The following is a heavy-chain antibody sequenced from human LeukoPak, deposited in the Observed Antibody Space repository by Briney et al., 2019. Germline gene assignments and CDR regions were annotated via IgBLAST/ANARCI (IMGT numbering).Heavy chain of an antibody. CDR3: ARDLFPNYSGSSDAFDI. J-gene: IGHJ3*02. CDR2: IIPIFGTA. CDR1: GGTFSSYA. V-gene: IGHV1-69*05. D-gene: IGHD1-26*01. Sequence: ASVKVSCKASGGTFSSYAISWVRQAPGQGLEWMGGIIPIFGTANYAQKFQGRVTITTDESTSTAYMELSSLGSEDTAVYYCARDLFPNYSGSSDAFDIWGQGTMVTVSS.